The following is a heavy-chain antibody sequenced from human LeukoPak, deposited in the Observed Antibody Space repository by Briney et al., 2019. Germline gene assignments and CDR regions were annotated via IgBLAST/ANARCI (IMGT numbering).Heavy chain of an antibody. CDR1: GESISRSVYY. V-gene: IGHV4-39*01. CDR3: ANFDPTSIRGLIFDN. CDR2: IYRTGST. Sequence: SETLSLTCTVSGESISRSVYYWGCIRQPPGTGLECIGNIYRTGSTYYNASLKSRVTISLDTAQNQFSLRLSSVTAADTAVYYCANFDPTSIRGLIFDNWGQGARVTVSS. J-gene: IGHJ4*02. D-gene: IGHD2-21*01.